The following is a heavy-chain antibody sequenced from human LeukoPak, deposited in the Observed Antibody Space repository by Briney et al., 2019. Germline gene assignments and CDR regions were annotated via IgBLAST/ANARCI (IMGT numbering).Heavy chain of an antibody. CDR1: GFTFSSYA. D-gene: IGHD3-10*01. CDR2: FSGSGGST. V-gene: IGHV3-23*01. J-gene: IGHJ5*02. Sequence: GGSLRLSCAASGFTFSSYAMSWVRQAPGKGLEWVSAFSGSGGSTYYADSVKGRFTISRDNSKNTRYLQMNSLRAEDTAVYYCATKGPPFSYGWGMSFYNWFDPWGQGPLVTVSS. CDR3: ATKGPPFSYGWGMSFYNWFDP.